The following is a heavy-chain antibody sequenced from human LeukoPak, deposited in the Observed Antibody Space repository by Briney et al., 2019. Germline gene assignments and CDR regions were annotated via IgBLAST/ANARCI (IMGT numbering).Heavy chain of an antibody. J-gene: IGHJ4*02. D-gene: IGHD3-10*01. Sequence: GGSLRLSCAASGFTFDDYGMSWVRQAPGKGLEWVSGIIWSGGSTGYADSVKGRFTISRDNAKNSLYLQMNSLRAEDTALYYCASDDYGSGSWNDYWGQGTLVTVSS. CDR3: ASDDYGSGSWNDY. V-gene: IGHV3-20*04. CDR2: IIWSGGST. CDR1: GFTFDDYG.